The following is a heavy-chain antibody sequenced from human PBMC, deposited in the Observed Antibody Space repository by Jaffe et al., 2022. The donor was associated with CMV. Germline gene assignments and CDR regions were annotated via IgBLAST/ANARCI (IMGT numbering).Heavy chain of an antibody. CDR2: ISAYNGNT. V-gene: IGHV1-18*01. Sequence: QVQLVQSGAEVKKPGASVKVSCKASGYTFTSYGISWVRQAPGQGLEWMGWISAYNGNTNYAQKLQGRVTMTTDTSTSTAYMELRSLRSDDTAVYYCARDTITMIVVVQDAFDIWGQGTMVTVSS. J-gene: IGHJ3*02. CDR3: ARDTITMIVVVQDAFDI. CDR1: GYTFTSYG. D-gene: IGHD3-22*01.